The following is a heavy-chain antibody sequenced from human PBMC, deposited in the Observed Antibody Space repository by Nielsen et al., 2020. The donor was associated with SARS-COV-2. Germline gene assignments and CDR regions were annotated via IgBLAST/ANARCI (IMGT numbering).Heavy chain of an antibody. J-gene: IGHJ6*02. Sequence: WIRQPPGKGLEWIGSIYYSGSIYYNPSLKSRVTISVDTSKNQFSLKLSSVTAADTAVYYCARRHSSSWYGVATDYGMDVWGQGTTVTVSS. CDR2: IYYSGSI. V-gene: IGHV4-39*01. CDR3: ARRHSSSWYGVATDYGMDV. D-gene: IGHD6-13*01.